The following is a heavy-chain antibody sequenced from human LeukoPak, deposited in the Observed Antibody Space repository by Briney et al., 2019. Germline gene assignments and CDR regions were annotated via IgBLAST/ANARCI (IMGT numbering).Heavy chain of an antibody. CDR1: GFTFSSYG. Sequence: GGSLRLSCAASGFTFSSYGMHWVRQAPGKGLEWVAVISYDGSNKYYADSVKGRFTISRDNSKNTLYLQMNSLRAEDTAVYYCAKDGVADFDYGGRGPLVPVSS. CDR3: AKDGVADFDY. V-gene: IGHV3-30*18. D-gene: IGHD3-3*01. J-gene: IGHJ4*02. CDR2: ISYDGSNK.